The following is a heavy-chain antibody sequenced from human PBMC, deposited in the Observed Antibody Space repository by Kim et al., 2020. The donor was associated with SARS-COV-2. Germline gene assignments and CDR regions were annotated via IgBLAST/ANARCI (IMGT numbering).Heavy chain of an antibody. D-gene: IGHD4-17*01. J-gene: IGHJ5*02. Sequence: SQKFQGRATITRETSGSTAYMELSSLRSEDTAVYYCASGDYGDYRWFDPWGQGTLVTVSS. CDR3: ASGDYGDYRWFDP. V-gene: IGHV1-3*01.